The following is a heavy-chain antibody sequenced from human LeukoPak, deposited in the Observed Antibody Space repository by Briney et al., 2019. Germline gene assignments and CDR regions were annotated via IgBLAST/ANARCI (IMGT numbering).Heavy chain of an antibody. CDR2: ISSNSNYI. J-gene: IGHJ6*02. V-gene: IGHV3-21*01. D-gene: IGHD3-10*01. CDR3: AREGYYYGSGIQLAATTDYGMDV. Sequence: GGSLRLSCAASGFTFSSYNMNWVRQAPGKGLEWVSSISSNSNYIYYADSVKGRFTISRDNAKNSLYLQMNSLRAEDTAVYYCAREGYYYGSGIQLAATTDYGMDVWGQGTTVTVSS. CDR1: GFTFSSYN.